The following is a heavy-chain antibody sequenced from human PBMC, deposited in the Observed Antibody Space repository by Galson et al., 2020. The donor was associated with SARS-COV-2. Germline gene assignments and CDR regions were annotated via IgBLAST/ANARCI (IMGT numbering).Heavy chain of an antibody. Sequence: GESLKISCAASGFTFSSYWMSWVRQAPGKGLEWVANIKPDGSEKYYMASVQGRFTISRDNAKNSLYLQMNSLRAEDTAVYYCARDNAYDFWSGYCGLTPFDYWGQGTLVTVSS. D-gene: IGHD3-3*01. V-gene: IGHV3-7*01. J-gene: IGHJ4*02. CDR2: IKPDGSEK. CDR1: GFTFSSYW. CDR3: ARDNAYDFWSGYCGLTPFDY.